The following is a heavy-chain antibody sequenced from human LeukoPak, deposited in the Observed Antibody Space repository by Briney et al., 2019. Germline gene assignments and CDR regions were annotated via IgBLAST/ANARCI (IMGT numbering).Heavy chain of an antibody. CDR2: INHSGST. V-gene: IGHV4-34*01. CDR1: GVSFSGYY. CDR3: ARGNVLRFLEWLYINWFDP. Sequence: SETLSLTCAVYGVSFSGYYWSWIRQPPGKGLEWIGEINHSGSTNYNPSLKSRVTISVDTSKNQFSLKLSSVTAADTAVYYCARGNVLRFLEWLYINWFDPWGQGTLVTVSS. J-gene: IGHJ5*02. D-gene: IGHD3-3*01.